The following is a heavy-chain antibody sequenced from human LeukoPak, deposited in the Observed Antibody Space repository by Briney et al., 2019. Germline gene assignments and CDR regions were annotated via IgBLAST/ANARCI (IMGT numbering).Heavy chain of an antibody. Sequence: PGGSLRLSCAASGFTFSSYSMNWVRQAPGKGLEWVSSISSSSSYIYYADSVKGRFTISRDNAKNSLYLQMNSLRAEDTAVYCCARDWYYYDSSGYTPPAFDIWGQGTMVTVSS. CDR1: GFTFSSYS. CDR3: ARDWYYYDSSGYTPPAFDI. CDR2: ISSSSSYI. J-gene: IGHJ3*02. V-gene: IGHV3-21*01. D-gene: IGHD3-22*01.